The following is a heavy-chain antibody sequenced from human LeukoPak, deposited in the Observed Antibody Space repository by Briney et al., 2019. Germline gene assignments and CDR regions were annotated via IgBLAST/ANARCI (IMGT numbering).Heavy chain of an antibody. Sequence: GGSLRLSCAGSGFTFSSYAMTWVRQAPGKGLEWVSSISGSGGATSYADSVKGRFTISRDNAKNSLYLQMNSLRAEDTAVYYCARADWDTAMIDYWGQGTLVTVSS. CDR1: GFTFSSYA. CDR2: ISGSGGAT. V-gene: IGHV3-23*01. J-gene: IGHJ4*02. D-gene: IGHD5-18*01. CDR3: ARADWDTAMIDY.